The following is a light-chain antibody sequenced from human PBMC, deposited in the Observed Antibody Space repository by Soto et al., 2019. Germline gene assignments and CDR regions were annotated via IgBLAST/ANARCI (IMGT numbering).Light chain of an antibody. Sequence: DIQMTQSPSSLSAYVGDRVTITCRASQSISTYLNWYQQKPGKAPKLLIYAASSLQSGVPSRFSGSGSGTYFTLTITSLQPEDFATYYCQQSYSTPRTFGQGTKVEFK. V-gene: IGKV1-39*01. J-gene: IGKJ1*01. CDR3: QQSYSTPRT. CDR2: AAS. CDR1: QSISTY.